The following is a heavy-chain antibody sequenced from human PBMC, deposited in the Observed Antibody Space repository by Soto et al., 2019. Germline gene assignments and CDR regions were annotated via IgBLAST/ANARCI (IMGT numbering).Heavy chain of an antibody. V-gene: IGHV3-21*01. CDR1: GFTFSSYS. D-gene: IGHD6-19*01. Sequence: GGSLRLSCAASGFTFSSYSMNWVRQAPGKGLEWVSSISSSSSYIYYADSVKGRFTISRDNAKNSLYLLMNSLRAEDTAVYYCARDPVTYTSGWFWSDSWGRGTQVTVSS. CDR2: ISSSSSYI. CDR3: ARDPVTYTSGWFWSDS. J-gene: IGHJ5*01.